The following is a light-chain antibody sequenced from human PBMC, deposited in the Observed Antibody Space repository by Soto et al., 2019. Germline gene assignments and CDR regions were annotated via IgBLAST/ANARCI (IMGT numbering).Light chain of an antibody. CDR2: GAS. J-gene: IGKJ1*01. Sequence: EIVLTQSPGTLSLSPGERATLSCRASQSVSSSYLAWYQQKPGQAPRLLIYGASSRATGIPDRFSGSGSGXXXPLTISRLEPEVFVFYCWQHYGISPVTFGQGTKLEIK. CDR3: QHYGISPVT. V-gene: IGKV3-20*01. CDR1: QSVSSSY.